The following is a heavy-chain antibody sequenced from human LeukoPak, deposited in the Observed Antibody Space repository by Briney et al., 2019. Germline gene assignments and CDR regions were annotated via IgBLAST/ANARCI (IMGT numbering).Heavy chain of an antibody. Sequence: NTSGTLSLTCTVSGGSISSYYWNWIRQPPGKGLEWIGYIYYSGSTNYNPSLKSRVTISVDTSKNQFSLKLSSVTAADTAVYYCARGGWYPESFQHWGRGALVTVSS. CDR2: IYYSGST. CDR1: GGSISSYY. J-gene: IGHJ1*01. V-gene: IGHV4-59*01. D-gene: IGHD6-19*01. CDR3: ARGGWYPESFQH.